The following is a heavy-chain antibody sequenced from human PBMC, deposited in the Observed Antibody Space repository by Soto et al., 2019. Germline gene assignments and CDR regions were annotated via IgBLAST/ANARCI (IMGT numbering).Heavy chain of an antibody. V-gene: IGHV1-18*04. CDR3: ARDGRMQQCLVLLTANYYGMYV. CDR2: ISAYNGNT. D-gene: IGHD6-19*01. CDR1: GYTFTSYG. J-gene: IGHJ6*02. Sequence: ASVKVSCKASGYTFTSYGISWVRQAPGQGLEWMGWISAYNGNTNYAQKLQGRVTMTTDTSTSTAYMELRSLRSDDTAVYYCARDGRMQQCLVLLTANYYGMYVWGQGTTVTVSS.